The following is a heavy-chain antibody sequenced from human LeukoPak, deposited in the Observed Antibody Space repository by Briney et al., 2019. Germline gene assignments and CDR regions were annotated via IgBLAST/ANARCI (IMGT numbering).Heavy chain of an antibody. V-gene: IGHV1-2*02. J-gene: IGHJ5*02. CDR2: INPRSGST. D-gene: IGHD3-10*01. CDR3: ARGATYYASGTFYP. Sequence: GASVKVSCKTSGYSFTDNCIFWVRQAPGEGPERMGWINPRSGSTDYAQKFQGRATLTSDTSISTVYLELTRLKSDDTAVYYCARGATYYASGTFYPWGQGTLVTVSS. CDR1: GYSFTDNC.